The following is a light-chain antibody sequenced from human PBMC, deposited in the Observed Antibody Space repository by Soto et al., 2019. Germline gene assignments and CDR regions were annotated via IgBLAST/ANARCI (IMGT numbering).Light chain of an antibody. J-gene: IGKJ1*01. CDR2: GAS. CDR1: QSVSTSQ. CDR3: QQYSDSPPT. V-gene: IGKV3-20*01. Sequence: EIVMTQSPATLSVSPGERATLSCRASQSVSTSQLAWYQQKPGQAPRLLIFGASSRATGIPDRFRGSGSGTDFTLTIDRLEPEDFAMYYCQQYSDSPPTFGQGTKVDIK.